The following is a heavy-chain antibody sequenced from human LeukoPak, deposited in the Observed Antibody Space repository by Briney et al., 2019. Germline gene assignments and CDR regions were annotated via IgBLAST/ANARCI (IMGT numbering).Heavy chain of an antibody. J-gene: IGHJ6*03. CDR1: GGSISSYY. V-gene: IGHV4-59*01. CDR3: ARSSEGRYYYDSSGYSYYYYYMDV. D-gene: IGHD3-22*01. CDR2: IYYSGST. Sequence: SETLSLTCTVSGGSISSYYWSWIRQPPGKGLEWIGYIYYSGSTNYNPSLKSRVTISVDKSKNKFSLKLSYVTAADTAGYYCARSSEGRYYYDSSGYSYYYYYMDVWGKGATVTISS.